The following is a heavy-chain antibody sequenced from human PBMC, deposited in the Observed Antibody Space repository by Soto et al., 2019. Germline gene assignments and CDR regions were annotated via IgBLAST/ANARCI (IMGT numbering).Heavy chain of an antibody. CDR3: ASKTIAVADYYYYYMDV. CDR2: IIPILGIA. Sequence: QVQLVQSGAEVKKPGSSVKVSCKASGGTFSSYTISWVRQAPGQGLEWMGRIIPILGIANYAQKFQGRVTNTADKTTSTAYMELSSLRSEDTAVYYCASKTIAVADYYYYYMDVWGKGTTVTVSS. J-gene: IGHJ6*03. V-gene: IGHV1-69*02. CDR1: GGTFSSYT. D-gene: IGHD6-19*01.